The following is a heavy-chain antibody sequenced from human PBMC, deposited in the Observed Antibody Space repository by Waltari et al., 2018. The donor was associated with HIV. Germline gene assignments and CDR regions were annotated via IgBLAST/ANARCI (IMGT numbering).Heavy chain of an antibody. Sequence: EVQLLESGGGLVQPGESLRLSCTASGFAFNNYAMNWVSQAPGKGLGWVSAISASSFIHTYYADSGRGRFTVSRDNSKSTTYLQMNSLRVEDTAVYYCAHQISGQWLTPGHWGQGTLVTVSS. V-gene: IGHV3-23*01. J-gene: IGHJ4*02. CDR2: ISASSFIHT. CDR1: GFAFNNYA. D-gene: IGHD6-19*01. CDR3: AHQISGQWLTPGH.